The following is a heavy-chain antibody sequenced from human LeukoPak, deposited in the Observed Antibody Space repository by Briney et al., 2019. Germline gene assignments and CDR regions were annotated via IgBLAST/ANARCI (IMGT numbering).Heavy chain of an antibody. Sequence: SETLSLTCAVYGGSFSGYYWSWIRQPPGKGLEWIGEINHSGSTNYNPSLKRRVTISVDTSKNQFSLKLSSVTAADTAVYYCARGRGTIFGVVTFDPWGQGTLVTVSS. J-gene: IGHJ5*02. CDR1: GGSFSGYY. CDR2: INHSGST. V-gene: IGHV4-34*01. D-gene: IGHD3-3*01. CDR3: ARGRGTIFGVVTFDP.